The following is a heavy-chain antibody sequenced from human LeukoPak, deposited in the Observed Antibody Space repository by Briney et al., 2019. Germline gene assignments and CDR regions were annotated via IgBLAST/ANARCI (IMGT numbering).Heavy chain of an antibody. V-gene: IGHV3-23*01. D-gene: IGHD2-15*01. J-gene: IGHJ5*02. CDR3: AKDLGSRKLNWFDP. CDR1: GFTFSDYY. Sequence: GGSLRLSCAASGFTFSDYYMSWIRQAPGKGLEWVSAISGSGGSTYYADSVKGRFTISRDNSKNTLYLQMNSLRAEDTAVYYCAKDLGSRKLNWFDPWGQGTLVTVSS. CDR2: ISGSGGST.